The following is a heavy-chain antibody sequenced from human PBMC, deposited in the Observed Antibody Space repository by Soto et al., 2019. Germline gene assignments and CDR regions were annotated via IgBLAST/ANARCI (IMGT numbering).Heavy chain of an antibody. CDR2: FNPTSGST. V-gene: IGHV1-46*01. J-gene: IGHJ4*02. D-gene: IGHD6-13*01. CDR3: ARDLAAGDY. CDR1: GYTFISYY. Sequence: QVQLVQSGAEVKKPGASVKLSCKASGYTFISYYIHWVRQAPGQGLEWIGIFNPTSGSTNYAQKFQGRVTLTMDTSTRTVYMELSSLRFDDTAVYYCARDLAAGDYWGQGTLVTVSS.